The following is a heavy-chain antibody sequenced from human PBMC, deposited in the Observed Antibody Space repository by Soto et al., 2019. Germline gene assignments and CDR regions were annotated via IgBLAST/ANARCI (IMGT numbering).Heavy chain of an antibody. D-gene: IGHD3-16*02. CDR1: GGSISSGGYY. CDR2: IYYSGST. CDR3: AAAPRVYYDYIWGSYRHYFDY. V-gene: IGHV4-31*03. Sequence: QVQLQESGPGLVKPSQTLSLTCTVSGGSISSGGYYWSWIRQHPGKGLEWIGYIYYSGSTYYNPSLKSRVTISVDTSKNQFSLKLSSVTAADTAVYYCAAAPRVYYDYIWGSYRHYFDYWGQRTLVTVSS. J-gene: IGHJ4*02.